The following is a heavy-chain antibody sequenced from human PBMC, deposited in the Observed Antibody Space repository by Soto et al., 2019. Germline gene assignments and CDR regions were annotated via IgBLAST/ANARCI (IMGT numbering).Heavy chain of an antibody. CDR1: GASTNIYY. CDR3: VRDRLNWFDP. V-gene: IGHV4-4*07. Sequence: QVQLLESGPGLVKPSDTLSLTCNVSGASTNIYYWSWIRQSAGKGLEWRGRIYTTGNVNYTPSLRRLVPMSRDAAKNQLSLKLTSVTAADPAVYYCVRDRLNWFDPWGPGLLVTVSS. CDR2: IYTTGNV. J-gene: IGHJ5*02.